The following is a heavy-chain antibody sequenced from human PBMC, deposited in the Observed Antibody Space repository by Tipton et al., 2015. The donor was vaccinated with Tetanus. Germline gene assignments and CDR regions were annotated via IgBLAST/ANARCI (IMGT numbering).Heavy chain of an antibody. D-gene: IGHD2/OR15-2a*01. CDR3: ARANFDFPKKGPFDY. V-gene: IGHV4-61*08. Sequence: LRLSCTVSGGSVRSGDYYWTWIRQPPGKGLEWVGYIDNGGRTNYTPSLKSRLTIPLDKAKKQFSLNLTSVTAADTAVYFCARANFDFPKKGPFDYWGQGTLVTVSS. CDR2: IDNGGRT. J-gene: IGHJ4*02. CDR1: GGSVRSGDYY.